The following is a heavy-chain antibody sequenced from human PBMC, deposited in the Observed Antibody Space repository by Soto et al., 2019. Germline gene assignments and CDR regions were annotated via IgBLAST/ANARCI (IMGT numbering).Heavy chain of an antibody. J-gene: IGHJ3*02. D-gene: IGHD6-19*01. V-gene: IGHV4-39*07. CDR2: IYYSGST. CDR3: ARGSSGWRDAFDI. Sequence: PSETLSLTCTVSGGSISSSSYYWGWIRQPPGKGLEWIGSIYYSGSTYYNPSLKSRVTISVDTSKNQFSLKLSSVTAADTAVYYCARGSSGWRDAFDIWGQGTMVTVSS. CDR1: GGSISSSSYY.